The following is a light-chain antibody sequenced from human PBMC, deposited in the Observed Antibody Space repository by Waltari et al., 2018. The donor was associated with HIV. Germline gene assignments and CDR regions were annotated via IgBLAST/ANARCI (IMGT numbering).Light chain of an antibody. CDR1: QTVSRD. V-gene: IGKV3-15*01. Sequence: EVVMTQSPVALSVFPGGSVTLSCRASQTVSRDLVWYQQKPGQASRLLIYGATTRANDIPARFSGSGSGTEFTLTISSLQSEDYAVYYCQHYNNWPLTFGGGTRVEIK. CDR3: QHYNNWPLT. J-gene: IGKJ4*01. CDR2: GAT.